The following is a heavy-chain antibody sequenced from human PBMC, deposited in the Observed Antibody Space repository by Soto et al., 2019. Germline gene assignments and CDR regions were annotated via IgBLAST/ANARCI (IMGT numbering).Heavy chain of an antibody. CDR2: ISAGGDMT. V-gene: IGHV3-23*01. CDR1: GFTLSSYA. CDR3: ARGDRGGSGSPAGYCYSGWDV. J-gene: IGHJ6*02. D-gene: IGHD3-10*01. Sequence: DVHLLESGGHLVQPGGSLRLSCSASGFTLSSYAMSWVRQAPGKGLEWVSSISAGGDMTYNSDSVKGRFTISRDNSNNARFLQMHNLTIDDTALYYCARGDRGGSGSPAGYCYSGWDVWGQGATVTVS.